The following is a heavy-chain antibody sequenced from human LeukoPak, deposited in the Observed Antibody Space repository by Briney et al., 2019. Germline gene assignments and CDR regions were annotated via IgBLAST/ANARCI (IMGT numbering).Heavy chain of an antibody. CDR1: GGTFSSYA. J-gene: IGHJ4*02. D-gene: IGHD5-18*01. CDR2: IIPIFGTA. V-gene: IGHV1-69*05. CDR3: ARGYSYGYFDY. Sequence: ASVKVSCKASGGTFSSYAISWVRQAPGQGLEWMGRIIPIFGTANYAQKFQGRVTITTDESTSTAYMELSSPRSEDTAVYYCARGYSYGYFDYWGQGTLVTVSS.